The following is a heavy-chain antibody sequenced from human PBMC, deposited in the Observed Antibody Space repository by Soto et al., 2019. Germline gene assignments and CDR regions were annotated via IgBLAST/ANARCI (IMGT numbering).Heavy chain of an antibody. V-gene: IGHV3-30*18. J-gene: IGHJ6*02. Sequence: PGGSLRLSCAGSGFNFSTYGIHWVRQAPGKGLEWVAVISNDGNTQYYGDSVKGRFTISRDNSKNRLYLQMNSLRPEDTAVYYCAKIVTGWPDPYYYPYYGMDVWCQGTTVTVSS. D-gene: IGHD3-22*01. CDR1: GFNFSTYG. CDR3: AKIVTGWPDPYYYPYYGMDV. CDR2: ISNDGNTQ.